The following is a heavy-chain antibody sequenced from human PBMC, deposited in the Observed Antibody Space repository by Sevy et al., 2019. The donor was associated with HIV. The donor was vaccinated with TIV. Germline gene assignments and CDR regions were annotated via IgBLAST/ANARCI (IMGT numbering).Heavy chain of an antibody. CDR1: QFTFSSYA. D-gene: IGHD3-22*01. CDR3: AKDMIVVVGEALDI. V-gene: IGHV3-23*01. J-gene: IGHJ3*02. Sequence: GGSLRLSCAASQFTFSSYAMSWVRQAPGKGLEWVSSISGSGGETYYAASVKGRFTISRVKSKNTLYLQMNSLRAEDTAVYYCAKDMIVVVGEALDIWGQGTMVTVSS. CDR2: ISGSGGET.